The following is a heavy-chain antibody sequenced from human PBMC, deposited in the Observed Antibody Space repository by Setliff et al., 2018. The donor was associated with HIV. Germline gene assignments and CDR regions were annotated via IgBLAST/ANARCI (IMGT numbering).Heavy chain of an antibody. D-gene: IGHD2-15*01. CDR2: INTNTGNP. V-gene: IGHV7-4-1*02. J-gene: IGHJ6*02. Sequence: ASVKVSCKASGYTFTSYAMNWVRQAPGQGLEWMGWINTNTGNPTYAQGFTGRFVFSLDTSVSTAYLQISSLKAEDTAVYYCARELVVVVATPPTPHYYYYGTDVWGQGTTVTVSS. CDR1: GYTFTSYA. CDR3: ARELVVVVATPPTPHYYYYGTDV.